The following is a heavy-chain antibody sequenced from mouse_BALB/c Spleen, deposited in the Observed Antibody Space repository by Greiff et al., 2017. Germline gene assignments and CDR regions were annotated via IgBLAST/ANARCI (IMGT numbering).Heavy chain of an antibody. CDR1: GYTFTNYW. J-gene: IGHJ2*01. Sequence: QVQLQQSGAELVRPGTSVKISCKASGYTFTNYWLGWVKQRPGHGLEWIGDIYPGGGYTNYNEKFKGKATLTADTSSSTAYMQLSSLTSEDSAVYFCARGENGYYYFDYWGQGTTLTVSS. D-gene: IGHD2-3*01. CDR2: IYPGGGYT. V-gene: IGHV1-63*02. CDR3: ARGENGYYYFDY.